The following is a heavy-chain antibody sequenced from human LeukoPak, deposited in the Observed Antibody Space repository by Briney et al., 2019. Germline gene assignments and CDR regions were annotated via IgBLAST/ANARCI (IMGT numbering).Heavy chain of an antibody. CDR3: ARSASGYDA. D-gene: IGHD5-12*01. CDR1: GFPFSGYW. V-gene: IGHV3-74*01. CDR2: IDDDGAGT. Sequence: PGGSLRLSCAASGFPFSGYWMHWVRQAPGKGLVWVSRIDDDGAGTTYADSVKGRFTTSRDNAKNTLYLQMNSLRVEDTAVYYCARSASGYDAWGQGTLVTVSS. J-gene: IGHJ5*02.